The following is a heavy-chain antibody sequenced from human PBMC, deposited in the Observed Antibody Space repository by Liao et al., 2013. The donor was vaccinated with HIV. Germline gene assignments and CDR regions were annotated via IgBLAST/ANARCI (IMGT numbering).Heavy chain of an antibody. CDR3: AREEDWGGY. CDR2: IYYSGST. J-gene: IGHJ4*02. D-gene: IGHD3-16*01. Sequence: QVQLQESGPGLVKPSETLSLNCSVSGDSISSYYWSWLRQPPGKGLEWIGYIYYSGSTNYNPSLKSRLTISVDTSKNQFSLRLSSVTAADTAVYFCAREEDWGGYWGQGTLVTVSS. CDR1: GDSISSYY. V-gene: IGHV4-59*12.